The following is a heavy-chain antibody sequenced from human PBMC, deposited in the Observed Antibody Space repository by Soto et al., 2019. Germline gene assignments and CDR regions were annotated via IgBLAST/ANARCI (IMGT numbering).Heavy chain of an antibody. CDR2: ISSSSSYI. D-gene: IGHD2-2*01. V-gene: IGHV3-21*01. CDR3: ARDRRNPVVPAAPIDY. Sequence: EVQLVESGGGLVKPGGSLRLSCAASGFTFSSYSMNWVRQAPGKGLEWVSSISSSSSYIYYADSVKGRFTISRDNAKNSLYLQMNSLRAEDTAVYYCARDRRNPVVPAAPIDYWGQGTLVTVSS. CDR1: GFTFSSYS. J-gene: IGHJ4*02.